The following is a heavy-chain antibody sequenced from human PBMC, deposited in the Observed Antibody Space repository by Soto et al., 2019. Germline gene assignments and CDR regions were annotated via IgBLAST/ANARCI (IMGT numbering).Heavy chain of an antibody. D-gene: IGHD1-1*01. V-gene: IGHV3-74*01. CDR3: ARGIPGHYAFDV. CDR2: IKGDGRST. Sequence: EVQLVESGGGLVQPGGSLRLSCAASGFTFSNYWMHWVRQVPGKGLVWVARIKGDGRSTNYADSVKGRLTISRDNAQNTLFVQINSLTAEDTAVYSCARGIPGHYAFDVWGQGTMVTVSS. J-gene: IGHJ3*01. CDR1: GFTFSNYW.